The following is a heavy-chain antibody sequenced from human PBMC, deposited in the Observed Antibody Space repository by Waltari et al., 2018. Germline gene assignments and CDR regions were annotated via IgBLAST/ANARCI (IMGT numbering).Heavy chain of an antibody. CDR2: TYYRSKWFY. J-gene: IGHJ5*02. CDR3: ARDLTEGKGNWFDP. V-gene: IGHV6-1*01. D-gene: IGHD3-10*01. Sequence: QVQLQQSGPRLVKPSQTLSLTCAISGDSVSSNDATWDWVRQSPSRGLEWLGRTYYRSKWFYDYPLSVRSRISINPDTSKNQFSLQLNSVTPEDTAVYYCARDLTEGKGNWFDPWGQGTLVTVSS. CDR1: GDSVSSNDAT.